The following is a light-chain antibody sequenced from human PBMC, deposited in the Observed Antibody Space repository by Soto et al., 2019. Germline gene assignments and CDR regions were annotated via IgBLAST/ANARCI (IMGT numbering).Light chain of an antibody. CDR1: SGHSSYA. V-gene: IGLV4-69*01. CDR2: LNSDGSH. Sequence: QPVLTQAPSASASLGASVKLTCTLSSGHSSYAIAWHQQQPEKRPRYLMKLNSDGSHSKGDGIPDRFSGSSSGAESYLTISSLQSEDEADYYCQSWGTGIVVFGGGTKLTVL. J-gene: IGLJ2*01. CDR3: QSWGTGIVV.